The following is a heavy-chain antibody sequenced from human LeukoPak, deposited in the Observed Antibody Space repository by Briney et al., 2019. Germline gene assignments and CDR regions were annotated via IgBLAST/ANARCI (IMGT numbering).Heavy chain of an antibody. V-gene: IGHV4-59*01. CDR2: IYYSGST. CDR1: GGSISSYY. J-gene: IGHJ5*02. Sequence: PSETLSLTCTGSGGSISSYYWSWIRQPPGKGLEGIGYIYYSGSTNYNPCLKRRVTISVDTSKNQFSLKLSSVPAADTAVYYCARAGYSSGWPIIAFDPWGQGTLVTVSS. D-gene: IGHD6-19*01. CDR3: ARAGYSSGWPIIAFDP.